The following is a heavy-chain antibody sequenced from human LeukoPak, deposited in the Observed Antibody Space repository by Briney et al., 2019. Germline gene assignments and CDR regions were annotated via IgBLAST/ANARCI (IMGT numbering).Heavy chain of an antibody. J-gene: IGHJ4*02. V-gene: IGHV1-3*01. D-gene: IGHD3-10*01. CDR1: GYTFTSYA. CDR2: INAGNGNT. Sequence: ASVKVSCKASGYTFTSYAMHWVRQAPGQRLEWMGWINAGNGNTKYSQRFQGRVTITRDTSASTAYMELSSLRSEDTAVYYCARDMVRGVQCLGDWGQGTLVTVSS. CDR3: ARDMVRGVQCLGD.